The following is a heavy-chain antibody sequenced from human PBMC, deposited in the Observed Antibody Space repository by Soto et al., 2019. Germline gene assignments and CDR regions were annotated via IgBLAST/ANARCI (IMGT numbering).Heavy chain of an antibody. CDR2: IIPILGIA. D-gene: IGHD3-16*01. CDR3: ACQFGATFPSI. J-gene: IGHJ4*02. Sequence: QVQLVQSGAEVKKPGSSVKVSCKASGGTFSSYTISWVRQAPGQGLEWMGRIIPILGIANYAQKFQGRVTITAYKSTSTAYMELSSLRSVVTAVYYCACQFGATFPSIWGQGTLVIVSS. V-gene: IGHV1-69*02. CDR1: GGTFSSYT.